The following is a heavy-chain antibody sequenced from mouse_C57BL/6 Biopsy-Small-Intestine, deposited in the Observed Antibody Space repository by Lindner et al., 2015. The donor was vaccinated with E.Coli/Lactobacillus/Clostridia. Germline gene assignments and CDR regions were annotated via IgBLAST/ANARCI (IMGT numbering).Heavy chain of an antibody. V-gene: IGHV1-7*01. J-gene: IGHJ4*01. CDR2: ISGYDGDR. Sequence: SVKVSCKASGYFFAAHGISWVRQAPGQGPEWMGWISGYDGDRKSAQKFQDRVVLTTDTDRATAYLELRSLRSDDTAVYYCAREPRLSATGELEFWGQGTPVTVSS. CDR3: AREPRLSATGELEF. CDR1: GYFFAAHG. D-gene: IGHD4-1*02.